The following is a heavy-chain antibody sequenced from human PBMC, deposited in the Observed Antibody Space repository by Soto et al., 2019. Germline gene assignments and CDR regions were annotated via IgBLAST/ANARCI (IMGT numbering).Heavy chain of an antibody. J-gene: IGHJ4*02. D-gene: IGHD6-6*01. CDR2: TDHSGNA. CDR1: GNSISSGSY. CDR3: ASAHLGFYSSSWNKGFYFDF. V-gene: IGHV4-38-2*01. Sequence: QVQLQESGPGLVKPSETLSLTCDVSGNSISSGSYWGWIRQPPGKGLEWIGTTDHSGNAYYNPSLKSRVTISIDPSKSQFSLKVLSVTAADTAVYYCASAHLGFYSSSWNKGFYFDFWGQGTLVTVSS.